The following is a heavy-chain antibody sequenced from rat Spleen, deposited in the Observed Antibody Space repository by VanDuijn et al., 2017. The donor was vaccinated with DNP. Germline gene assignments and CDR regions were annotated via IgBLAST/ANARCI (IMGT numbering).Heavy chain of an antibody. Sequence: EVQLVESGGGLVQPGRSMKLSCAASGFTFSNYGMAWVRQAPKKGLEWVATISPSGGSTYYRDSVKGRFTVSRDNAKSTLYLQMDSLRSEDTATYYCAREGDYGGYSAKFDYWGQGVVVTVSS. V-gene: IGHV5-19*01. CDR3: AREGDYGGYSAKFDY. CDR1: GFTFSNYG. CDR2: ISPSGGST. D-gene: IGHD1-11*01. J-gene: IGHJ2*01.